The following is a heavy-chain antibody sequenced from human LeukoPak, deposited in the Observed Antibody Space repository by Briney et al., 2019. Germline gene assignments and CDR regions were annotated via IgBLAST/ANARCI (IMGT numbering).Heavy chain of an antibody. V-gene: IGHV4-39*01. D-gene: IGHD2-15*01. CDR3: ASFYCSGGSCYQYYSYYYMDV. Sequence: SETLSLTCVVSGGSFSGYYWSWIRQPPGKGLEWIGSISYSGSTYYNPSLQSRVTISVDTSKNQFSLKLNSVTAADTAVYYCASFYCSGGSCYQYYSYYYMDVWGKGTTVTISS. J-gene: IGHJ6*03. CDR2: ISYSGST. CDR1: GGSFSGYY.